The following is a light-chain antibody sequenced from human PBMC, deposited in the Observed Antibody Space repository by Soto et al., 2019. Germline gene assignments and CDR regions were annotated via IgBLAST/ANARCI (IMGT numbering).Light chain of an antibody. J-gene: IGLJ2*01. Sequence: QSVPTQPPSASGTPGQRVTISCSGSSSNIGSHTVNWYQQLPGTAPRLLIYNTYYRPSGVPDRFSGSKSGTSASLAISGLQSEDEADYYCAAWDDSLNGVVFGGGTQLTVL. CDR3: AAWDDSLNGVV. CDR2: NTY. V-gene: IGLV1-44*01. CDR1: SSNIGSHT.